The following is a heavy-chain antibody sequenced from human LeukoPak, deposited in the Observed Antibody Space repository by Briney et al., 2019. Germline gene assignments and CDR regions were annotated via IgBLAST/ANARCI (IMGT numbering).Heavy chain of an antibody. CDR2: FSVSDQTT. J-gene: IGHJ4*02. Sequence: PGGSLRLSCAASGFTFSSYAMSWVRQAPGKGLEWVSGFSVSDQTTYYADSVKGRFTISRDNSKNTLYLQINSLRAEDTAVYYCAREVGSFDYWGQGTLVTVSS. CDR1: GFTFSSYA. D-gene: IGHD1-26*01. CDR3: AREVGSFDY. V-gene: IGHV3-23*01.